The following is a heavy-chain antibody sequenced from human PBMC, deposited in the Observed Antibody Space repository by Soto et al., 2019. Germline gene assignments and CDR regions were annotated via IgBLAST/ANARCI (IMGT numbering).Heavy chain of an antibody. CDR1: GGTFSSYA. D-gene: IGHD6-13*01. V-gene: IGHV1-69*13. J-gene: IGHJ5*02. CDR2: IIPIFGTA. Sequence: SVKVSCKASGGTFSSYAISWVRQAPGQGLEWMGGIIPIFGTANYAQKFQGRVTITADESTSTAYMELSSLRSEDTAVYYCARDNSGYAIGGSSWYRGWFDPWGQGTLVTVSS. CDR3: ARDNSGYAIGGSSWYRGWFDP.